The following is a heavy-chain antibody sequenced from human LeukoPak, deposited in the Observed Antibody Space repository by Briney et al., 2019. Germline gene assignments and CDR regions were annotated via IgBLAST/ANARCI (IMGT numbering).Heavy chain of an antibody. J-gene: IGHJ4*02. Sequence: GASVKVSCKASGYTFTSYGISWVRQAPGQGLEWMGWISAYNGNTNYAQKPQGRVTMTTDTSTSTAYMELRSLRSDDTAVYYCARDPMYYYDGSGYYKTTDYWGQGTLVTVSS. V-gene: IGHV1-18*01. CDR1: GYTFTSYG. CDR3: ARDPMYYYDGSGYYKTTDY. D-gene: IGHD3-22*01. CDR2: ISAYNGNT.